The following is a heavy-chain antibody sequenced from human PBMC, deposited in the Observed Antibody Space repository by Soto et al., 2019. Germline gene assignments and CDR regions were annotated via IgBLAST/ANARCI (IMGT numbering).Heavy chain of an antibody. CDR1: GFSLSTSGVG. Sequence: QITLKESGPTLVKPTQTLTLTCTFSGFSLSTSGVGVGWIRQPPGKALEWLALIYWDDDKRYSPSLKSRLTIXXDXSXXQVVLTMTNMDPVDTATYYCAHRRSSSWYRDAFDIWGQGTMVTVSS. V-gene: IGHV2-5*02. CDR3: AHRRSSSWYRDAFDI. J-gene: IGHJ3*02. CDR2: IYWDDDK. D-gene: IGHD6-13*01.